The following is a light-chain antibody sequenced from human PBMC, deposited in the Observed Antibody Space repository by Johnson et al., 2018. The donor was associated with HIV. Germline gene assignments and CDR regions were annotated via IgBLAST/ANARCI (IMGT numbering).Light chain of an antibody. Sequence: QSVLTQPPSVSAAPGQKVTISCSGSSSNIGNNYVSWYQQLPGTAPKLLIYDNNKRPSGISDRFSGSKSGTSATLGITGLQTGDEADYYCGAWDSSLSAYVFVTRPQVTVL. CDR1: SSNIGNNY. V-gene: IGLV1-51*01. J-gene: IGLJ1*01. CDR2: DNN. CDR3: GAWDSSLSAYV.